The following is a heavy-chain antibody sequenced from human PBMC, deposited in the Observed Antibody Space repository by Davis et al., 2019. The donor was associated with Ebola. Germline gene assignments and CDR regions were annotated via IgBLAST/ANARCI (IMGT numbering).Heavy chain of an antibody. V-gene: IGHV3-30*04. Sequence: GESLKISCAASGFTFSRYAFHWVRQAPDKGLEWVAVIRKDESITYNVESVRGRFSISRDNSQNTVYLQMNSLGPEDTALYYCTRDDFGTIDYWGQGTLVTVSS. CDR1: GFTFSRYA. CDR3: TRDDFGTIDY. CDR2: IRKDESIT. J-gene: IGHJ4*02. D-gene: IGHD4-17*01.